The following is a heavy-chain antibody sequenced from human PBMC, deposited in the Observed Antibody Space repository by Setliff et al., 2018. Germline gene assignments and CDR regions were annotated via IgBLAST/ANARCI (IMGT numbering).Heavy chain of an antibody. J-gene: IGHJ3*01. CDR2: IYPGDPDT. CDR1: GYIFTNYW. CDR3: TRHEDRNKCTSSSCYRENDAFDV. Sequence: GEDPKISWKASGYIFTNYWIGWVRQMPGKGLEWMGVIYPGDPDTRYSPSFQGQVTISADKSINTAYLQWSSLKASDPAIYYCTRHEDRNKCTSSSCYRENDAFDVWGQGAMVTVSS. D-gene: IGHD2-2*01. V-gene: IGHV5-51*01.